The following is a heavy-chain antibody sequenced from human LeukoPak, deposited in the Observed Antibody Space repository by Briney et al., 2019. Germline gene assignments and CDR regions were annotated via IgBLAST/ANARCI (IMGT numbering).Heavy chain of an antibody. CDR1: GGSISGYY. D-gene: IGHD2-21*02. V-gene: IGHV4-59*12. Sequence: SETLSLTCTVSGGSISGYYWSWIRQPPGKGLEWIGNIYYSGGNKYNPSLKSRVTISVDTSRNQFSLKLSSVTAADTAVYYCARDDGRGVVTPYWGQGTLVTVSS. CDR2: IYYSGGN. J-gene: IGHJ4*02. CDR3: ARDDGRGVVTPY.